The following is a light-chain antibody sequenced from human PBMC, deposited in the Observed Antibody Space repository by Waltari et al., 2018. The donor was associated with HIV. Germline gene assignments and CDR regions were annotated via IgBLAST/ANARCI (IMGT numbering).Light chain of an antibody. CDR2: EVN. V-gene: IGLV2-8*01. CDR1: RRYVGGYNY. CDR3: SSYAGSDSPYV. J-gene: IGLJ1*01. Sequence: QSALTQHPSASGSPGQSVTLFCTGTRRYVGGYNYVSWYQQHPDKAPKLIIFEVNKRPSGVPDRFSGSKSGNTASLTVSGLQAEDEADYYCSSYAGSDSPYVFGSGTTVTVL.